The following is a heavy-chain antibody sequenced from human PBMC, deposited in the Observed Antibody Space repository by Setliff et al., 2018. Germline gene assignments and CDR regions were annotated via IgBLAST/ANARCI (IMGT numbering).Heavy chain of an antibody. J-gene: IGHJ4*02. CDR3: AKDIVAPGLFLDY. Sequence: GESLKISCAASGFTFSDYYMSWIRQAPGKGLEWVSYISFNSGSTIYYADPVKGRFTISRDNAKNSLYLQMNSLRAEDTAVYYCAKDIVAPGLFLDYWGQGTLVTVSS. CDR2: ISFNSGSTI. V-gene: IGHV3-11*04. D-gene: IGHD3-16*02. CDR1: GFTFSDYY.